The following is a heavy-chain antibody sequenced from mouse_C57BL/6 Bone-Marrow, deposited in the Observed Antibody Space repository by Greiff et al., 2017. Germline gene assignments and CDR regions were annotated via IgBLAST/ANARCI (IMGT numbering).Heavy chain of an antibody. J-gene: IGHJ2*01. CDR3: ARNGPSITTVVPYFDY. V-gene: IGHV2-9-1*01. CDR1: GFSLTSYA. D-gene: IGHD1-1*01. CDR2: IWTGGGT. Sequence: QVQLKESGPGLVAPSQSLSITCTVSGFSLTSYAISWVRQPPGKGLEWLGVIWTGGGTNYNSALKSRLSISKDNSKIQVFLKMNSLQTDDTARYYCARNGPSITTVVPYFDYWGQGTTLTVSS.